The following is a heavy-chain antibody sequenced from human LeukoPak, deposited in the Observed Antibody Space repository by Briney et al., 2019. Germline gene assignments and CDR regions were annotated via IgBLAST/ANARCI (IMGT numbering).Heavy chain of an antibody. Sequence: GGSLRLSCAASGFTFSSYGMHWVRQAPGKGLEWVAVIWYGGSNKYYADSVKGRFTISRDNSKNTLYLQMNSLRAEDTAVYYCARVPYYYDSSGLYYYGMDVWGQGTTVTVSS. V-gene: IGHV3-33*01. J-gene: IGHJ6*02. CDR3: ARVPYYYDSSGLYYYGMDV. CDR1: GFTFSSYG. CDR2: IWYGGSNK. D-gene: IGHD3-22*01.